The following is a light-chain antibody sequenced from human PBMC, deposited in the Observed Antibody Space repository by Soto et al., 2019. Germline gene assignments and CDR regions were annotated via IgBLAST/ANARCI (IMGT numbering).Light chain of an antibody. J-gene: IGLJ7*01. CDR2: SND. V-gene: IGLV1-44*01. CDR3: AGWDDSLYGVV. CDR1: SSNIGSNT. Sequence: QAVVTQSPSASGTPGQRVIISCSGSSSNIGSNTVNWYQHLPGTAPKLLIYSNDQRPSGVPDRFSGSKSGTSASLAISGLQSEDEADYYCAGWDDSLYGVVFGGGTQLTVL.